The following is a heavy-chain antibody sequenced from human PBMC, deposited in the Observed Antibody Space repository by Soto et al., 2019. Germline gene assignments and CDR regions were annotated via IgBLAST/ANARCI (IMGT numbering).Heavy chain of an antibody. V-gene: IGHV3-53*01. CDR3: AASLWGLPH. Sequence: GGSLRLSCVASGFTVNSHYMGWVRRAPGKGLEWVSLLSGGGNVFFADSVMGRFTISRDNSKNTLLLQMSSLRTDDTAVYYCAASLWGLPHWGQGTLVTVSS. D-gene: IGHD3-10*01. CDR2: LSGGGNV. J-gene: IGHJ4*02. CDR1: GFTVNSHY.